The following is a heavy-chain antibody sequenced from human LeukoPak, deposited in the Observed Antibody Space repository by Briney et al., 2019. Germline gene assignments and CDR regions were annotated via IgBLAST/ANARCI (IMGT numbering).Heavy chain of an antibody. D-gene: IGHD3-22*01. CDR2: ISGSGGST. Sequence: GGSLRLSCAASGFTFSSYAMSWVRQAPGKGLKWVSAISGSGGSTYYADSVKGRFTISRDNSKNTLYLQMNSLRAEDTAVYYCAKGYNYYDSSGYLDYWGQGTLVTVSS. CDR3: AKGYNYYDSSGYLDY. J-gene: IGHJ4*02. V-gene: IGHV3-23*01. CDR1: GFTFSSYA.